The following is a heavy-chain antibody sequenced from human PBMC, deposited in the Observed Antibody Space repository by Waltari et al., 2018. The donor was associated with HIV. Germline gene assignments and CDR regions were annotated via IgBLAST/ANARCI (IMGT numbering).Heavy chain of an antibody. D-gene: IGHD3-16*01. Sequence: QVQLQASGPGLVKPSPTLSLTCPVSGGSIRSGSYYWSWIRPPAGKGLEWIGRIYTSGSTNYNPSLKSRVTISVDTSKNQFSLKLSSVTAADTAVYYCARVFGADSAGFDIWGQGTMVTVSS. V-gene: IGHV4-61*02. CDR3: ARVFGADSAGFDI. CDR1: GGSIRSGSYY. J-gene: IGHJ3*02. CDR2: IYTSGST.